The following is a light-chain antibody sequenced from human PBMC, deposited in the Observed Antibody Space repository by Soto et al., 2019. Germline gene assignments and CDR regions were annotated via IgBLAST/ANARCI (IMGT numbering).Light chain of an antibody. CDR1: QDISSW. V-gene: IGKV1D-12*01. J-gene: IGKJ5*01. Sequence: DIPMTQSPSSVSASVGDRVTITCRASQDISSWLAWFQQKPGKAPKLLIYAAATLQSGVTSRFSGSGSGTDFTLTISSLQPEDVSTYYCQQANSFPITFGQGTRLEIK. CDR3: QQANSFPIT. CDR2: AAA.